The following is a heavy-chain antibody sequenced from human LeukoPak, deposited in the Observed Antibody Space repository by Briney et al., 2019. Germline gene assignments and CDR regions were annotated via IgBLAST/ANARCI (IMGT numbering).Heavy chain of an antibody. CDR3: ARDGREQLVKSYYMDV. V-gene: IGHV3-7*01. D-gene: IGHD6-6*01. CDR2: IKQDGDEK. J-gene: IGHJ6*03. CDR1: GFTFRTYG. Sequence: GGSLRLSCAASGFTFRTYGMNWVRRAPGKGLEWVANIKQDGDEKYYVDSVKGRFTISRDNAKNSLYLQMNSLRAEDTAVYYCARDGREQLVKSYYMDVWGKGTTVTVSS.